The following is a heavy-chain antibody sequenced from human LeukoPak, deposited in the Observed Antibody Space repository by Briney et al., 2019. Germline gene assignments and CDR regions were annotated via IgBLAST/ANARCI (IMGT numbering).Heavy chain of an antibody. J-gene: IGHJ5*02. V-gene: IGHV3-48*01. CDR2: ISSSSSTI. CDR1: GGSVSSSS. CDR3: ARMWLQLLGGDGWFDP. D-gene: IGHD5-24*01. Sequence: ETLSLTCTVSGGSVSSSSDYWGWIRQPPGKGLEWVSYISSSSSTIYYADSVKGRFAISRDNSKNTLYLQMNSLRAEDTAVYYCARMWLQLLGGDGWFDPWGQGTLVTVSS.